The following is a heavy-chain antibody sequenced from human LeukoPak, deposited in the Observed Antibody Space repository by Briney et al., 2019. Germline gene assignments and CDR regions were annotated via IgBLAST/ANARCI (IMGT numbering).Heavy chain of an antibody. V-gene: IGHV1-69*04. CDR1: GGTFSSYA. J-gene: IGHJ4*02. D-gene: IGHD4-23*01. CDR3: ARDNAPVVPGDFDY. Sequence: GASVKVSCTASGGTFSSYAISWVRQAPGQGLEWMGRIIPIFGIANYAQKFQGRVTITANTSTSTAYMELSSLRSEDTAVYYCARDNAPVVPGDFDYWGQGTLVTVSS. CDR2: IIPIFGIA.